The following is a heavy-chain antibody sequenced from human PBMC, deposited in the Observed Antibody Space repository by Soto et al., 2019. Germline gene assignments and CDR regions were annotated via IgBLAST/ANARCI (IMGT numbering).Heavy chain of an antibody. CDR3: ARHDSSSSEYYYGMDV. V-gene: IGHV4-59*04. CDR1: GGSISRYY. D-gene: IGHD6-6*01. CDR2: IYHSGST. Sequence: SETLSLTCTVSGGSISRYYWSWIRQSPGKGLEWIGYIYHSGSTYYNPSLKSRVTISVDTSKNEFSLKLSSVTAADTAVYYCARHDSSSSEYYYGMDVWGQGTTVTVSS. J-gene: IGHJ6*02.